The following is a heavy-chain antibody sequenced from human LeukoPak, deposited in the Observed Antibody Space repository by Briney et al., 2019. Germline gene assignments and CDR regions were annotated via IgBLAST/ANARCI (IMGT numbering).Heavy chain of an antibody. CDR1: GFTFNYYG. CDR2: IWYDGSNK. V-gene: IGHV3-33*01. CDR3: ARDQGGIAAAGTIGYCDY. D-gene: IGHD6-13*01. Sequence: GRSLRLSCAASGFTFNYYGMHWVRQAPGKGLEWVAVIWYDGSNKYYADSLKGRFTISRDNARNTLYLQLNSLRAEDTAVYYCARDQGGIAAAGTIGYCDYWGQGPLVTVSS. J-gene: IGHJ4*02.